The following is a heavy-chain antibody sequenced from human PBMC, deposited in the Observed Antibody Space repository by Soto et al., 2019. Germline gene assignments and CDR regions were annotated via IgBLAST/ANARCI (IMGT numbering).Heavy chain of an antibody. Sequence: GGSLRLSCAASGFSFSISPIHWVRQAPGKGPEWVAPISYDGTNKFYADSVKGRFTISRDNSKSTLYLQVDSLRPEDAAVYYCARDPKTSGRQHWAFKYFDSLGQGTLVTVCS. V-gene: IGHV3-30-3*01. CDR3: ARDPKTSGRQHWAFKYFDS. J-gene: IGHJ4*02. CDR1: GFSFSISP. D-gene: IGHD3-3*02. CDR2: ISYDGTNK.